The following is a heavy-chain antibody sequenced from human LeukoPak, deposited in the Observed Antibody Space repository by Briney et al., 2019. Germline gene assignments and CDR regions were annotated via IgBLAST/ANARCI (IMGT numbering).Heavy chain of an antibody. CDR1: GFTLSSYA. J-gene: IGHJ4*02. D-gene: IGHD4-17*01. CDR2: ISGGGGSI. Sequence: GGSLRLSCVASGFTLSSYAMSWVRQAPGKGLEWVSGISGGGGSIHYADSVKGRFTISRDNSMNTLYLQMNSLRAEDTAVYYCARYRSVTTGKRFFDYWGQGTLVTVSS. V-gene: IGHV3-23*01. CDR3: ARYRSVTTGKRFFDY.